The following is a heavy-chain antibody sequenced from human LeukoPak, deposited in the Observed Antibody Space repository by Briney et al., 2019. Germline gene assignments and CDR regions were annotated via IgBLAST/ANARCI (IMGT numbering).Heavy chain of an antibody. Sequence: SETLSLTCTVSGGSISSGDYYWSWIRQPPGKGLEWIGYIYYSGSTYYNPSLKSRVTISVDTSKNQFSLKLSSVTAADTAVYYCARAEWGELPTSDYWGQGTLVTVSS. D-gene: IGHD3-16*01. CDR1: GGSISSGDYY. CDR3: ARAEWGELPTSDY. J-gene: IGHJ4*02. V-gene: IGHV4-30-4*01. CDR2: IYYSGST.